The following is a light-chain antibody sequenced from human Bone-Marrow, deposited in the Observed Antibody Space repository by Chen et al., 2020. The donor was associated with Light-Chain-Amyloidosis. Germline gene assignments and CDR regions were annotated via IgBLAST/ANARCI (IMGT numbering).Light chain of an antibody. V-gene: IGLV3-25*03. Sequence: SYELTQPPSVSVSPGQTARITCSGDDLPTKYAYWYQQKAGQAPVLVIHRDTERPSGISERFSGSSSGTTAMLTISGVQAEDEADYHCQSADSSGTYEVIFGGGTKLTVL. CDR3: QSADSSGTYEVI. J-gene: IGLJ2*01. CDR1: DLPTKY. CDR2: RDT.